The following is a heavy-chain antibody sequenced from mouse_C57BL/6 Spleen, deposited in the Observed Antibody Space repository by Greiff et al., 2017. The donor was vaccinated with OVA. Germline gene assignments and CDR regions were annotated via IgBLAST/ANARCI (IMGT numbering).Heavy chain of an antibody. CDR3: ARGGYDAAMDY. J-gene: IGHJ4*01. V-gene: IGHV1-18*01. Sequence: VQLQQSGPELVKPGASVKIPCKASGYTFTDYNMDWVKQSHGKSLEWIGDINPNNGGTIYNQKFKGKATLTLDKSSSTAYMELRSLTSEDTAVYYCARGGYDAAMDYWGQGTSVTVSS. CDR1: GYTFTDYN. D-gene: IGHD2-2*01. CDR2: INPNNGGT.